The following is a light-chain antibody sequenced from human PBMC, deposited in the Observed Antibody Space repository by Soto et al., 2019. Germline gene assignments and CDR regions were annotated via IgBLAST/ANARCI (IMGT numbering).Light chain of an antibody. Sequence: QSALTQPPSASGSPGQSVTISCTEPTSTVGAYDYVSWYQQHPGKAPKLMISEVNKRPSGVPDRFSGSKSGNTASLTVSGLQADDEADYYCSSYAGGNKDVFGTGTKLTVL. CDR3: SSYAGGNKDV. J-gene: IGLJ1*01. V-gene: IGLV2-8*01. CDR2: EVN. CDR1: TSTVGAYDY.